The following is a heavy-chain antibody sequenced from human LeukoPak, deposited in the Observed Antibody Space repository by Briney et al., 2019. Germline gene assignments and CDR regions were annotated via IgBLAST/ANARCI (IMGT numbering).Heavy chain of an antibody. CDR3: ALATVTPDAFDI. Sequence: GGSLRLSCAASGFTLSSYAMHWVRQAPGKGLEWVAVISYDGSNKYYADSVKGRFTISRDNSKNTLYLQMNSLRAEDTAVYYCALATVTPDAFDIWGQGTMVTVSS. D-gene: IGHD4-17*01. CDR2: ISYDGSNK. V-gene: IGHV3-30*14. CDR1: GFTLSSYA. J-gene: IGHJ3*02.